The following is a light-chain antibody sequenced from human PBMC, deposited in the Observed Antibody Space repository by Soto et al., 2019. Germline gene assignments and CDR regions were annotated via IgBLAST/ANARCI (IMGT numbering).Light chain of an antibody. J-gene: IGLJ2*01. CDR1: SSDVGGYNS. CDR3: CSYAASYTLV. V-gene: IGLV2-11*01. Sequence: QSALAQPRSVSGSPGQSVTISCSGTSSDVGGYNSVSWYQQFPGKAPKLMIYDVTKRPSGVPDRFSGSKPGNTASLTISGLQAEDEADYYCCSYAASYTLVFGGGTKLTVL. CDR2: DVT.